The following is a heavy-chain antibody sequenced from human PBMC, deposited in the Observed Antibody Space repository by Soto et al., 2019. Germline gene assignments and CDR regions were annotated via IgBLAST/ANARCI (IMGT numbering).Heavy chain of an antibody. Sequence: QVQLEQSGAVVKTPGSSVKVSCKASAGTFSSYAISWVRQAPGQGLEWMGGIIPIFGTANYAQKFQGRVTITADKSASTSYMELSSLISEDTAVYYCARGDGSAAAFAIWGQGTMVTVSS. J-gene: IGHJ3*02. D-gene: IGHD6-19*01. CDR1: AGTFSSYA. CDR3: ARGDGSAAAFAI. V-gene: IGHV1-69*06. CDR2: IIPIFGTA.